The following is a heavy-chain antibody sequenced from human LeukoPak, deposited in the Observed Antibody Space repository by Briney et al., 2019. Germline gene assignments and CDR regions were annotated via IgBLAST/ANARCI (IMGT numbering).Heavy chain of an antibody. CDR1: GYIFTDYY. Sequence: EASVKVSCTASGYIFTDYYLHWVRQAPGQGLEWMGWIDPSRDVTRYAQNFQGRVTMTWDTSMSTAYMEVTRLTSDDTAMFYCARDPPATTAFDVWGQGTMVIVSS. CDR2: IDPSRDVT. D-gene: IGHD1-1*01. J-gene: IGHJ3*01. V-gene: IGHV1-2*02. CDR3: ARDPPATTAFDV.